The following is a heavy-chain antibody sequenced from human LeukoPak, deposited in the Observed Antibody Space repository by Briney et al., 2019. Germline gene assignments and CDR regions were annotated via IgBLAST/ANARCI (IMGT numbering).Heavy chain of an antibody. CDR1: GGSISSRGYY. CDR3: ARYSSAWFDR. CDR2: IYYSGST. Sequence: SETLSLTCTVSGGSISSRGYYWGWIRPPPGKGLEWIGHIYYSGSTYYNPSLKSRVTISVDTSKNQFSLKLSSVTAADTAVYNCARYSSAWFDRWGQGTLVTVSS. V-gene: IGHV4-39*01. J-gene: IGHJ5*02. D-gene: IGHD6-25*01.